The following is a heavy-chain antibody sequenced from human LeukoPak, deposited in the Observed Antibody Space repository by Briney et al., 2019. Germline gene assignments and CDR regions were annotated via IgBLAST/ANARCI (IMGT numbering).Heavy chain of an antibody. Sequence: GGSLRLSCAVSGFTFSTYAMNWVRQASGKGLEWVSTISGSGGSTYYADSVKGRFTISRDSSKNTLYLQMNSLRAEDAAVYYCAAGRSGYDQFYCWGQGTLVTVSS. CDR1: GFTFSTYA. J-gene: IGHJ4*02. V-gene: IGHV3-23*01. D-gene: IGHD5-12*01. CDR2: ISGSGGST. CDR3: AAGRSGYDQFYC.